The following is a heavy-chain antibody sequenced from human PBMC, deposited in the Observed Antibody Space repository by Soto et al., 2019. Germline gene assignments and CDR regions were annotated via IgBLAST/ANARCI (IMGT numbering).Heavy chain of an antibody. D-gene: IGHD2-15*01. J-gene: IGHJ6*02. V-gene: IGHV1-58*02. Sequence: SVKVSCKASGSGFISSGIQWVRQAHGQRLEWIGWIVVASGQTNYAQNFRGRVAITRDTSTATAYIELTGLTSEDTAVYFCSADRPDIGVGCWVCGQGTTVTV. CDR3: SADRPDIGVGCWV. CDR2: IVVASGQT. CDR1: GSGFISSG.